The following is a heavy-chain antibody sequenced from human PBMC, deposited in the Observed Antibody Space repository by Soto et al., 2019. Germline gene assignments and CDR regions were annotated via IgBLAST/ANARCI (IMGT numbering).Heavy chain of an antibody. J-gene: IGHJ4*02. CDR2: IIPVFGTA. D-gene: IGHD3-10*02. CDR1: GGTFSSYA. V-gene: IGHV1-69*12. Sequence: QVQLVQSGAEVKKPGSSVKVSCKASGGTFSSYAINWVRQAPGQGLEWMGGIIPVFGTAKYAQKFQGRLTITADESTSTAYMELSSLRSEDTAVFYCANLSPSAAAVPYWGQGTLVTVSS. CDR3: ANLSPSAAAVPY.